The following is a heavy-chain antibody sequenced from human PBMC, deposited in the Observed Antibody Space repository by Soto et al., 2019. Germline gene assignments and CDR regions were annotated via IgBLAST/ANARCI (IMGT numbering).Heavy chain of an antibody. CDR1: GGSTDSGSYF. CDR3: ARGVTSTGWFDP. CDR2: IYSSGNT. Sequence: PSETLSLTCTVSGGSTDSGSYFWSWVRQHPQKGLEWIGYIYSSGNTYYNPFFRSRVSISPDTSRNQFSRKLHSVTAADTAVYYCARGVTSTGWFDPWGQGFLVTVSS. J-gene: IGHJ5*02. V-gene: IGHV4-31*03. D-gene: IGHD3-10*01.